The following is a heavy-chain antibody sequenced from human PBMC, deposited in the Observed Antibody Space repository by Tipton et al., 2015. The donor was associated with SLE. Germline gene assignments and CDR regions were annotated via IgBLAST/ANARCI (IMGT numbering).Heavy chain of an antibody. CDR2: ISSSSSYI. CDR1: GFTFSSYS. CDR3: ARDSPPEGAFDI. D-gene: IGHD1-14*01. Sequence: SLRLSCAASGFTFSSYSMNWVRQAPGKGLEWVPSISSSSSYIYYADSVKGRFTISRDNAKNSLYLQMNSLRAEDTAVYYCARDSPPEGAFDIWGQGTMVTVSS. V-gene: IGHV3-21*01. J-gene: IGHJ3*02.